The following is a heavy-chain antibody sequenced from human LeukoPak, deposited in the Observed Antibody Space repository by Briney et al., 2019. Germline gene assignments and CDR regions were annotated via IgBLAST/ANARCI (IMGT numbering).Heavy chain of an antibody. CDR1: GFTFSSYA. CDR3: ASAGSHSYFDS. D-gene: IGHD6-13*01. V-gene: IGHV3-30-3*01. CDR2: ISYDGSNK. Sequence: GGSLRLSCAASGFTFSSYAMHWVRQAPGKGLEWVAVISYDGSNKYYADSVKGRFTISRDNSKNTLYLQMNSLRAEDTAVYFCASAGSHSYFDSWGPGTLVTVSS. J-gene: IGHJ4*02.